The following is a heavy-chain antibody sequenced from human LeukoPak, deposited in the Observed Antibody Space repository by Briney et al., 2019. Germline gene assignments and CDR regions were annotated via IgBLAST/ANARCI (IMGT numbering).Heavy chain of an antibody. CDR1: GYTFTSYG. CDR2: INTYNGNT. J-gene: IGHJ4*02. Sequence: ASVKVSCKASGYTFTSYGISWVRQAPGQGLEWMAWINTYNGNTNYVQKLQGRVAITTDTSTSTAYMELRSLTSDDTAVYYCARTDGESLFDYWGQGTLVTVSS. V-gene: IGHV1-18*01. CDR3: ARTDGESLFDY. D-gene: IGHD3-10*01.